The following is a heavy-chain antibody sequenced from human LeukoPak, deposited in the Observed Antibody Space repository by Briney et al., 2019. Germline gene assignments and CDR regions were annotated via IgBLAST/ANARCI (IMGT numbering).Heavy chain of an antibody. V-gene: IGHV1-18*01. CDR2: ISAYNGNT. Sequence: ASVKVSCKASGYTFTSYGISWVRQAPGQGLEWMGWISAYNGNTNYAQKLQGRVTMTRDTSISTAYMELSRLRSDDTAVYYCARTASGSPIDYWGQGTLVTVSS. CDR3: ARTASGSPIDY. J-gene: IGHJ4*02. CDR1: GYTFTSYG.